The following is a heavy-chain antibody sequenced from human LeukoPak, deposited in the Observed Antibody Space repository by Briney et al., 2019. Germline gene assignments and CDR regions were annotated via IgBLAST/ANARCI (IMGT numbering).Heavy chain of an antibody. J-gene: IGHJ6*03. CDR2: INPSGGST. Sequence: ASVKVSCKTSGYKFITFGVNWVRQAPGQGLEWMGIINPSGGSTSYAQKFQGRVTMTRDTSTSTVYMELSSLRSEDTAVYYCARDLKAPPRHYDSSRVYYYYMDVWGKGTTVTVSS. D-gene: IGHD3-22*01. CDR1: GYKFITFG. CDR3: ARDLKAPPRHYDSSRVYYYYMDV. V-gene: IGHV1-46*01.